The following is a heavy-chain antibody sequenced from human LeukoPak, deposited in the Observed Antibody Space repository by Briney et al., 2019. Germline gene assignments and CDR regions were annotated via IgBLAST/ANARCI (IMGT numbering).Heavy chain of an antibody. CDR1: GGSISSYY. Sequence: SETLSLTCTVSGGSISSYYWSWIRQPPGKGLEWIGYIYYSGSTNYSPSLKSRVTISVDTSKNQFSLKLSSVTAADTAVYYCARHVTRVRGYFDYWGQGTLVTVSS. J-gene: IGHJ4*02. CDR2: IYYSGST. CDR3: ARHVTRVRGYFDY. V-gene: IGHV4-59*01. D-gene: IGHD3-10*01.